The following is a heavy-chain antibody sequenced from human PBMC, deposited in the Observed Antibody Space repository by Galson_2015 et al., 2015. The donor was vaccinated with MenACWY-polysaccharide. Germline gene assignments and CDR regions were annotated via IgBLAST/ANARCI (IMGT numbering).Heavy chain of an antibody. V-gene: IGHV1-8*01. CDR3: TRIIARKHTFVDS. Sequence: SVKVSCKASGYNFSSYDINWVRQASGQGLEWMGWMNPNSGNTGYAQKLQGRVAMTRVAATSTAYMELRMLRYDDTAVYYCTRIIARKHTFVDSWGQGTLVSVS. CDR2: MNPNSGNT. D-gene: IGHD2-21*01. J-gene: IGHJ4*02. CDR1: GYNFSSYD.